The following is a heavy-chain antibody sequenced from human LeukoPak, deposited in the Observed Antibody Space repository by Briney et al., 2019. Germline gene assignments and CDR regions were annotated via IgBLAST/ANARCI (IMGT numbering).Heavy chain of an antibody. J-gene: IGHJ5*02. V-gene: IGHV1-46*01. CDR1: GYTFTSYY. CDR3: ARGRIAARPSGWFDP. D-gene: IGHD6-6*01. CDR2: INPSGGST. Sequence: ASVKVSCKASGYTFTSYYMHWVRQAPGQGLESMGIINPSGGSTSYAQKFQGRVTMTRDTSTSTVYMELSSLRSEDTAVYYCARGRIAARPSGWFDPWGQGTLVTVSS.